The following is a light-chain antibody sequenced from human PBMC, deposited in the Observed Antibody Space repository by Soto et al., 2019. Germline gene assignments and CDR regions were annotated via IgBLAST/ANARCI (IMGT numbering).Light chain of an antibody. CDR1: ESISTW. CDR2: DVS. CDR3: QQYNSYPWT. V-gene: IGKV1-5*01. Sequence: DIQMTQSPSTLSASVGDRVTITCRASESISTWLAWYQQKPGKAPKLLIYDVSSLESGVPSRFSGSGSGTEFTLAISSLQPDDFATYYCQQYNSYPWTCGQGTKVDIK. J-gene: IGKJ1*01.